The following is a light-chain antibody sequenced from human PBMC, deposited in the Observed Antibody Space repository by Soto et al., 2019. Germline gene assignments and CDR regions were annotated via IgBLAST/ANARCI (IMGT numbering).Light chain of an antibody. CDR3: QHYNSYFFT. Sequence: DIQMTQSPSTLSASVGDRVTITCRASQSLSRWLPWYQPKPGKAPNLLIYDASILESGVLSRFSGSGSGTEFTLTISSLQPEEFATYYCQHYNSYFFTFGTGTKVDIK. CDR2: DAS. CDR1: QSLSRW. J-gene: IGKJ3*01. V-gene: IGKV1-5*01.